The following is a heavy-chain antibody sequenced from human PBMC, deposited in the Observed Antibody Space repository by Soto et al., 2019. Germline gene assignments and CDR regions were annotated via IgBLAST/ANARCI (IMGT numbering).Heavy chain of an antibody. CDR3: AAGGYRNWFDP. D-gene: IGHD2-2*01. CDR1: GDTLTDLS. J-gene: IGHJ5*02. Sequence: ASVKVSCKISGDTLTDLSIHWVRQAPGKGLEWMGGFDFEDDEAIFAQKFQGRVTMTEDTSTGTAYMELSSLRSEDTAVYYCAAGGYRNWFDPWGQGTLVTVSS. V-gene: IGHV1-24*01. CDR2: FDFEDDEA.